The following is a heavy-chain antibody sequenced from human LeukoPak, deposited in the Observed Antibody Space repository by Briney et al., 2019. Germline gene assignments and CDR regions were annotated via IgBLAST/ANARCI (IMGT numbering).Heavy chain of an antibody. CDR3: AKGQYLPVDAFNI. Sequence: ASVKVSCKASTYTFTDYYMHWVRQAPGQGLEWMGWINPNSGGTNYAQKFQGRVTMTRDTSINTVYMELSRLRSDDTAVYYCAKGQYLPVDAFNIWGQGTMVTVSS. J-gene: IGHJ3*02. CDR1: TYTFTDYY. CDR2: INPNSGGT. D-gene: IGHD2-2*01. V-gene: IGHV1-2*02.